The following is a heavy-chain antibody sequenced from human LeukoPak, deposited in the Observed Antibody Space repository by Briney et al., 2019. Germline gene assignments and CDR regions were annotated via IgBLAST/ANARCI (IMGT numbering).Heavy chain of an antibody. V-gene: IGHV1-2*02. CDR3: ARDGCSSTSCYTLFDY. CDR1: GYTFTGYY. J-gene: IGHJ4*02. D-gene: IGHD2-2*02. CDR2: INPNSGVI. Sequence: ASVKVSCKASGYTFTGYYMHWVRQAPGQGLEWMGWINPNSGVINYAQKFQGRVTMTRDTSISTAYMELSRLRSDDTAVYYCARDGCSSTSCYTLFDYWGQGTLVTVSS.